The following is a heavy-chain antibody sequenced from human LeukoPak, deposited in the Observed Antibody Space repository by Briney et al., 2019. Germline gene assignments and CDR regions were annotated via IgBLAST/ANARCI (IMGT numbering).Heavy chain of an antibody. CDR1: GYTFTGYG. CDR3: ARVGVLRYFDWLRKNAFDI. Sequence: ASVKVSCKASGYTFTGYGISWVRLAPGQGLEWMGWISAYNGNTNYAQKLQGRVTMTTDTSTSTAYMELRSLRSDDTAVYYCARVGVLRYFDWLRKNAFDIWVHGTVVTVSS. D-gene: IGHD3-9*01. J-gene: IGHJ3*02. CDR2: ISAYNGNT. V-gene: IGHV1-18*04.